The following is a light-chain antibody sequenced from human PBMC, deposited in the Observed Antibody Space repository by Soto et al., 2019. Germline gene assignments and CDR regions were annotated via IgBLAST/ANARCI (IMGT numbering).Light chain of an antibody. CDR3: GAWDNTQSWV. CDR2: DND. CDR1: GSNIGGFS. Sequence: QSVLTQPPSVSAAPGQRITISCSGSGSNIGGFSVSWYQQLPGTAPKLLIYDNDKRPSGIPDRFSGSKSGTSATLAITTPQAGGEAHYFCGAWDNTQSWVFGPGTKVTVL. V-gene: IGLV1-51*01. J-gene: IGLJ1*01.